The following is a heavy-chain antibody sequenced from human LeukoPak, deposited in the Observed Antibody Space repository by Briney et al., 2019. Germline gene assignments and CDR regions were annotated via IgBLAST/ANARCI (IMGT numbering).Heavy chain of an antibody. Sequence: SVKVSCKASGGTFSRYAISWVRQAPGQGLEWMGRIIPILGIANYAQKFQGRVTITADKSTSTAYMELSSLRSEDTAVYYCARAQGMGSSSWYYFDYWGQGTLVTVSS. V-gene: IGHV1-69*04. D-gene: IGHD6-13*01. CDR1: GGTFSRYA. J-gene: IGHJ4*02. CDR2: IIPILGIA. CDR3: ARAQGMGSSSWYYFDY.